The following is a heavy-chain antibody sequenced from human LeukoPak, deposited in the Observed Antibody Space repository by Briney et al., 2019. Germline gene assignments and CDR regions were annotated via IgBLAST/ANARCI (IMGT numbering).Heavy chain of an antibody. CDR3: ARDFYCSGGSCFVDY. D-gene: IGHD2-15*01. Sequence: GGSLRLSRAASGFTFTSYAMIWVRQAPGKGLEWVSTISVNGGRTYYADSVKGRFTISRDNSKNTLYLQMNSLRAEDTAVYYCARDFYCSGGSCFVDYWGQGTLVTVSS. V-gene: IGHV3-23*01. CDR1: GFTFTSYA. J-gene: IGHJ4*02. CDR2: ISVNGGRT.